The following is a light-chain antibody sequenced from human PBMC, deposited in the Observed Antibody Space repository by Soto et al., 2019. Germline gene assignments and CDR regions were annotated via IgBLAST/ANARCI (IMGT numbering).Light chain of an antibody. J-gene: IGKJ1*01. CDR2: DAS. Sequence: DIQMTQSPSTLSASVGDRVTITCRASQSITIWLAWYQQKPGKAPKLLIFDASSLESGVPSWFSGSGSGTEFTLTISSLQPDDFATYYCQQYNSYSWTFGQGTKVEIK. CDR3: QQYNSYSWT. CDR1: QSITIW. V-gene: IGKV1-5*01.